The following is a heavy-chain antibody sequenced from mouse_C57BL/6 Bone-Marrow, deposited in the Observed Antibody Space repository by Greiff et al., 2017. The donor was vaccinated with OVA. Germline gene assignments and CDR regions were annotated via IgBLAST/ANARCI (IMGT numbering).Heavy chain of an antibody. D-gene: IGHD4-1*01. J-gene: IGHJ2*01. Sequence: VQLQQSVAELVRPGASVKLSCTASGFNIKNTYMHWVKQRPEQGLEWIGRIDPANGNTKYAPKFQGKATLTADKSSSTAYMQLSSLTSEDSAVYYCARWNWTPTLYFDYWGQGTTLTVSS. CDR3: ARWNWTPTLYFDY. CDR1: GFNIKNTY. CDR2: IDPANGNT. V-gene: IGHV14-3*01.